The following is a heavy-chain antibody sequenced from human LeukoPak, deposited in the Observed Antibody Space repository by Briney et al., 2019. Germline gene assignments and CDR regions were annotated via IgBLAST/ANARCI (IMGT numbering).Heavy chain of an antibody. Sequence: GGSLRLSCAVSGITLSNYGMSWVRQAPGKGLQWVAGISGSGGNTNYADSVKGRFTISRDNRKNTLYLQMSSLRAEDTAVYFCAKRGVVIRVILVGFHKEAYYFDSWGQGALVTVSS. CDR3: AKRGVVIRVILVGFHKEAYYFDS. J-gene: IGHJ4*02. D-gene: IGHD3-22*01. CDR2: ISGSGGNT. V-gene: IGHV3-23*01. CDR1: GITLSNYG.